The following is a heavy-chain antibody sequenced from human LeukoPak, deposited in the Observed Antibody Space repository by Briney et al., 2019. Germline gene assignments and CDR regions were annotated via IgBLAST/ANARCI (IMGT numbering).Heavy chain of an antibody. V-gene: IGHV3-23*01. J-gene: IGHJ4*02. Sequence: GGSLRLSCAASGFAFSSYAMSWVRQAPGKGLEWVSLISGSGVGTYYADSVKGRFTISRDQSKKTLYLQMNSLRVEDTAVYYCAKDRRGYCSDGTCLGSFDFWGQGTLVTVSS. CDR3: AKDRRGYCSDGTCLGSFDF. CDR1: GFAFSSYA. D-gene: IGHD2-15*01. CDR2: ISGSGVGT.